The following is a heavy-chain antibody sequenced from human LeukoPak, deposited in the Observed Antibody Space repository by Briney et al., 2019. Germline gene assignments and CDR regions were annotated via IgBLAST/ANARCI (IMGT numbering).Heavy chain of an antibody. V-gene: IGHV3-48*01. CDR2: MSSVNSAT. J-gene: IGHJ6*02. D-gene: IGHD3-16*01. Sequence: GGSLRLSCAASGFTLSSYSMKWVRQAPGKGLEWVSYMSSVNSATYYADSVKGRFTVSRDNAKNSLYLQMSNLRAEDTAVYFCARGGGLDVWGQGATVTVSS. CDR3: ARGGGLDV. CDR1: GFTLSSYS.